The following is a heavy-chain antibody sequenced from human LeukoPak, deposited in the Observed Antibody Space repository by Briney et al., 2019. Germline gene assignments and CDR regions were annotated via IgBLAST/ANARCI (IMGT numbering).Heavy chain of an antibody. CDR1: GYTFTSYD. J-gene: IGHJ6*03. Sequence: ASVKVSCKASGYTFTSYDINWVRQATGQGLEWMGWMNPNSGNTGYAQKFQGRVTMTRNTSISTAYMELSSLRSEDTAVYYCARAPASITVIVVVKRNYMDVWGKGTTVTVSS. D-gene: IGHD3-22*01. V-gene: IGHV1-8*01. CDR2: MNPNSGNT. CDR3: ARAPASITVIVVVKRNYMDV.